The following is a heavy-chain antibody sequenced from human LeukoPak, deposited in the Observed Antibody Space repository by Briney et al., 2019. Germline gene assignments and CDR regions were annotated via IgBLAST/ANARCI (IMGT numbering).Heavy chain of an antibody. V-gene: IGHV3-23*01. D-gene: IGHD6-13*01. CDR1: GFTLSSHA. J-gene: IGHJ4*02. CDR2: WSESSGSA. Sequence: GGSVRLSCAASGFTLSSHAMSWVRQAPGKGLEWMSTWSESSGSAHYADSVKGRFTISRDISKNTLCLQMNSLRAEDTAVYYCARGPSRSWWGYFDYWGQGALVTVSS. CDR3: ARGPSRSWWGYFDY.